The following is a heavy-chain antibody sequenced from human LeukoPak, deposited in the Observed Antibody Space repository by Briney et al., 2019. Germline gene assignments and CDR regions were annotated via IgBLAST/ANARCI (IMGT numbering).Heavy chain of an antibody. J-gene: IGHJ3*01. Sequence: ASVKVSCKPSGHALSAYYIHWVRQAPGQGLERMGWIHPSSGGTIYAQKFQGRVTLTTDTSISTAYMELSRLRSDDTAVYYCARKRGVGVDANAFDVWGQGTTVTVSS. CDR3: ARKRGVGVDANAFDV. CDR1: GHALSAYY. CDR2: IHPSSGGT. D-gene: IGHD3-3*01. V-gene: IGHV1-2*02.